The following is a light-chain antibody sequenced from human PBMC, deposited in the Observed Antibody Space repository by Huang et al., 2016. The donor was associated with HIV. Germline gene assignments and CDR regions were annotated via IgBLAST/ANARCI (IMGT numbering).Light chain of an antibody. V-gene: IGKV3-20*01. J-gene: IGKJ5*01. Sequence: EIVLTQSPGTLSLSPGERATLSCRASQSVSSRYLAWYHQKRGQAPRLLRFGAYDRATGIPDRCSASGFGTVFSLTISRLEPEDFAVYYCQQYGSSPITFAQGTRLEIK. CDR2: GAY. CDR1: QSVSSRY. CDR3: QQYGSSPIT.